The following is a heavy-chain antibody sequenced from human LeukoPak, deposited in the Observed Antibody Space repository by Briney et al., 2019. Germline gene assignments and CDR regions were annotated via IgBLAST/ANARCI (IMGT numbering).Heavy chain of an antibody. D-gene: IGHD1-14*01. CDR1: GGSISSSSYY. V-gene: IGHV4-39*07. CDR2: IYYSGST. Sequence: SETLSLTCTVSGGSISSSSYYWGWIRQPPGKGLEWIGSIYYSGSTYYNPSLKSRVTISVDTSKNQFSLKLSSVTAADTAVYYCARLAALPPDYYYMDVWGKGTTVTVSS. CDR3: ARLAALPPDYYYMDV. J-gene: IGHJ6*03.